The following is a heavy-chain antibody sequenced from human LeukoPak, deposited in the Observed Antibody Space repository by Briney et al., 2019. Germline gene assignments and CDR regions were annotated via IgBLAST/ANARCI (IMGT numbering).Heavy chain of an antibody. CDR3: GSSVSAPY. CDR1: GFTSSNYW. V-gene: IGHV3-74*01. J-gene: IGHJ4*02. D-gene: IGHD2-21*02. CDR2: INSDGSRT. Sequence: AGGSLRLSCAASGFTSSNYWMHWVRQAPGKRLVWVSRINSDGSRTNYADSVKGRFTISRDNAKNTLYPQMNSLRAEDTAVYYCGSSVSAPYWGQGTLVTVSS.